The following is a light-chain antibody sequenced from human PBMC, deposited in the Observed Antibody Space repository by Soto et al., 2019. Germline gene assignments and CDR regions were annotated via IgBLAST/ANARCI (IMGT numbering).Light chain of an antibody. CDR3: QQYESYSPLT. CDR2: AAS. J-gene: IGKJ4*01. V-gene: IGKV1-8*01. Sequence: AIRMSQSPSSLSASTGDRVTITCRASQGISSYLAWYQQKPGKAPKLLIYAASTLQSGVPSRFSGSGSGTDFTLTISCLQSEDFATYYCQQYESYSPLTFGGGTKVDI. CDR1: QGISSY.